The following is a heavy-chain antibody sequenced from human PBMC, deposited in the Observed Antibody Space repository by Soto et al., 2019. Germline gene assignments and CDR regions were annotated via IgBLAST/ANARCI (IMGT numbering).Heavy chain of an antibody. CDR3: ARPLGYCSGGSCSYYYYGMDV. V-gene: IGHV3-74*01. CDR2: INSDGSST. Sequence: EVQLVESGGGLVQPGGSLRLSCAASGFTFSSYWMHWVRQAPGKGLVWVSRINSDGSSTSYADSVKGRFTISRDNAKNTLYLQVNSLRAEDTAVYYCARPLGYCSGGSCSYYYYGMDVWGQGTTVTVSS. CDR1: GFTFSSYW. D-gene: IGHD2-15*01. J-gene: IGHJ6*02.